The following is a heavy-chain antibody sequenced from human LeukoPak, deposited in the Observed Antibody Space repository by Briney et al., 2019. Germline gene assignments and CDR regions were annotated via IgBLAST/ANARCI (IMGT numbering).Heavy chain of an antibody. Sequence: GASVKVSCKASGYTFTRFGINWVRQAPGQGLEWMGWISAYNGNTNYAQKLQGRVTMTTDTSTSTAYMELRSLRSDDTAVYYCATRIAAASWGQGTLVTVSS. CDR1: GYTFTRFG. J-gene: IGHJ4*02. CDR3: ATRIAAAS. CDR2: ISAYNGNT. D-gene: IGHD6-13*01. V-gene: IGHV1-18*01.